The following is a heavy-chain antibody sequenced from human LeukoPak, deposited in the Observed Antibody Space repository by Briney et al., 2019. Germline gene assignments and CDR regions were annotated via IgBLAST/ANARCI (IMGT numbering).Heavy chain of an antibody. Sequence: SETLSLTCTVSGDSLSNADYYYWGWIRQPPGRGLEWVASIYHTGSTYYNPSLKSRVTISADTSKNQFYLKLTSVTAADTAVFYCARHRIPVTGNWFDPWGQGTLVTVSS. CDR2: IYHTGST. J-gene: IGHJ5*02. CDR1: GDSLSNADYYY. D-gene: IGHD6-19*01. CDR3: ARHRIPVTGNWFDP. V-gene: IGHV4-39*01.